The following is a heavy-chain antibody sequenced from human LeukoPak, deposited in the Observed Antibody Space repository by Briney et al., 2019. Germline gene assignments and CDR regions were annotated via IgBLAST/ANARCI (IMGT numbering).Heavy chain of an antibody. J-gene: IGHJ4*02. CDR1: GGSISSYY. CDR3: ARTRGLRYFDWVRGYFDY. V-gene: IGHV4-34*01. Sequence: SETLSLTCTVSGGSISSYYWSWIRQPPGKGLEWIGEINHSGSTNYNPSLKSRVTISVDTSKNQFSLKLSSVTAADTAVYYCARTRGLRYFDWVRGYFDYWGQGTLVTVSS. D-gene: IGHD3-9*01. CDR2: INHSGST.